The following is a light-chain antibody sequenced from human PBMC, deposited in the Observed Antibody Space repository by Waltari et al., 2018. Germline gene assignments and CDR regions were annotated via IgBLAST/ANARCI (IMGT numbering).Light chain of an antibody. J-gene: IGKJ1*01. V-gene: IGKV1-5*03. CDR2: KAS. Sequence: DIQMTQSPSILSASPGDTVTITCRASQSISSWLAWYQQKPGKAPKLLIYKASALQGGVPSRFTGSGSGTEFTLTISSLQPDDFAVYYCQQYNSYPWTFGQGTKVEIK. CDR3: QQYNSYPWT. CDR1: QSISSW.